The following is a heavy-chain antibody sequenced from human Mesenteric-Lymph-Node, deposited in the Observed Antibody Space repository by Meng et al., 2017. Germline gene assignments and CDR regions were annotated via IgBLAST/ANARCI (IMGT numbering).Heavy chain of an antibody. CDR2: VNPSGGGT. CDR3: ARGPLLWFGELFRDENYYFDY. J-gene: IGHJ4*02. Sequence: ASVKVSCKASGYTFTGYYMHWVRQAPGHGLEWMGWVNPSGGGTNYPQKFQGRVTITRNTSISTAYMELSSLGSEDTAVYYCARGPLLWFGELFRDENYYFDYWGQGTLVTVSS. V-gene: IGHV1-2*02. CDR1: GYTFTGYY. D-gene: IGHD3-10*01.